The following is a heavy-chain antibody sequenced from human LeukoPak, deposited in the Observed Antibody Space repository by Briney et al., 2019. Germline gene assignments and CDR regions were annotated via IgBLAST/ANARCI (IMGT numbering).Heavy chain of an antibody. V-gene: IGHV3-48*03. CDR2: ISSGGNTQ. J-gene: IGHJ4*02. Sequence: GGSLRLSCAASGFSLSSYEMNWIRQVPGKGLEWVSHISSGGNTQYYADSVRGRFTMSRDDGKNSLDLQMDSLRIEDTGVYYCARDIVNGPFVISLESWGQGARVTVSS. CDR3: ARDIVNGPFVISLES. CDR1: GFSLSSYE. D-gene: IGHD2-21*01.